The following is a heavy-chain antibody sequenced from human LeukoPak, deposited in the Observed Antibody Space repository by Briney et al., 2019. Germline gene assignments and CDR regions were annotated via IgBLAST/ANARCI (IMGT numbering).Heavy chain of an antibody. CDR3: ARDVAPRGELHGVVDDAFDI. Sequence: GGSLRLSCAASGFTFSSYSMNWVRQAPGKGLEWVSSISSSSSNTYYADSVKGRFTISRDNAKNSLYLQMNSLRAEDTAVCYCARDVAPRGELHGVVDDAFDIWGQGTMVTVSS. J-gene: IGHJ3*02. D-gene: IGHD1-26*01. CDR1: GFTFSSYS. V-gene: IGHV3-21*04. CDR2: ISSSSSNT.